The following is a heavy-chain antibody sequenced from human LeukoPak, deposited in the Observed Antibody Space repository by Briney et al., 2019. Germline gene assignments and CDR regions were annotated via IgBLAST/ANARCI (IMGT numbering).Heavy chain of an antibody. CDR2: ISYDGSYK. J-gene: IGHJ4*02. V-gene: IGHV3-30*18. D-gene: IGHD3-22*01. Sequence: GGSLRLSCVASGFTFSTYSMNWVRQAPGKGLEWVAVISYDGSYKYYAASVKGRFTISRDNSKSTLYLQMSSLRVEDTAVYYCAKESKAETTFDSSGSWGQGTLVTVSS. CDR1: GFTFSTYS. CDR3: AKESKAETTFDSSGS.